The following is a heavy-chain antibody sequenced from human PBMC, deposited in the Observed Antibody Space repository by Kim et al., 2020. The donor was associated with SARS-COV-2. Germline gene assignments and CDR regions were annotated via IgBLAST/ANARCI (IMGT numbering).Heavy chain of an antibody. CDR2: ISGSGGST. CDR1: GFTFSSYA. D-gene: IGHD3-22*01. CDR3: AGDGSMIVVVNDY. J-gene: IGHJ4*02. Sequence: GGSLRLSCAASGFTFSSYAMSWVRQAPGKGLEWVSAISGSGGSTYYADSVKGRFTISRDNSKNTLYLQMNSLRAEDTAVYYCAGDGSMIVVVNDYWGQGTLVTVSS. V-gene: IGHV3-23*01.